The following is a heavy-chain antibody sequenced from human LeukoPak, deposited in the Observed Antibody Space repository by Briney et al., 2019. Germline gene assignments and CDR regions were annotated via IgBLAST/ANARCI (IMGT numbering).Heavy chain of an antibody. CDR2: INSDGSWT. J-gene: IGHJ4*02. Sequence: PGGSLRLSCAASGNYWMHWVRQAPGEGLVWVSHINSDGSWTSYADSVRGRFTISRDNSESTLYLQMNSLRSDDTAVYYCARQNDFWSSHWDLDYWGQGTLVTVSS. CDR1: GNYW. CDR3: ARQNDFWSSHWDLDY. V-gene: IGHV3-74*01. D-gene: IGHD3-3*01.